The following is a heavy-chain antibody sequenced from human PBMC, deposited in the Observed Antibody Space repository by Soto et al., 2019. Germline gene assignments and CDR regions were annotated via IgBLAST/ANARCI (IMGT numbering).Heavy chain of an antibody. CDR1: GYSISSGYY. J-gene: IGHJ5*02. CDR2: IYHSGST. CDR3: ARGPEYYDILNGRTPGWFDT. D-gene: IGHD3-9*01. Sequence: PSETLSLTCAVSGYSISSGYYWGWIRQPPGKGLEWIGSIYHSGSTYYNPSLKSRVTISVDTSKNQFSLKLSSVTAADTAVYYCARGPEYYDILNGRTPGWFDTWGQGTLVTVSS. V-gene: IGHV4-38-2*01.